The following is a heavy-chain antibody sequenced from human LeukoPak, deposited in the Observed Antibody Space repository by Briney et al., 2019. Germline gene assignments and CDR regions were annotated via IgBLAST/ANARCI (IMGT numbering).Heavy chain of an antibody. CDR1: GFTFSDYT. CDR3: ARGPPLFDP. J-gene: IGHJ5*02. V-gene: IGHV3-48*04. CDR2: IDLSGSTL. Sequence: GGSLRLSCAASGFTFSDYTMNWVRQAPGKGLEWVSYIDLSGSTLYYVDSVKGRFTISRDNAKNSLYLQMNSLRAEDTGVCYCARGPPLFDPWGQGTLVAVSS.